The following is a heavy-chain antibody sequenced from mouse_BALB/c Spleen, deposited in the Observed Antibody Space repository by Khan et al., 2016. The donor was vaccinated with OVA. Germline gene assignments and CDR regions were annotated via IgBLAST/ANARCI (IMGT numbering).Heavy chain of an antibody. CDR2: ITYSGST. J-gene: IGHJ2*01. Sequence: EVQLQESGPGLVKPSQSLSLTCTVTGYSITSDYAWNWIRQFPGNKLEWMAYITYSGSTGYNPSLKGRISITRDTSKHQFFLKLNSVTTEDTATYYCARDYGSSYLFFDYWGQGTTLTVSS. D-gene: IGHD1-1*01. V-gene: IGHV3-2*02. CDR1: GYSITSDYA. CDR3: ARDYGSSYLFFDY.